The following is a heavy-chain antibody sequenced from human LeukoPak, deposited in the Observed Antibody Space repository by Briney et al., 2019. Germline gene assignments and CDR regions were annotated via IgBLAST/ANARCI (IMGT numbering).Heavy chain of an antibody. J-gene: IGHJ4*02. V-gene: IGHV4-59*08. CDR3: VRHFAPFRPGPHFDY. Sequence: SETLSLTCSVSGGSITNYYWSWIRQPPGRGLEWIGYIYYSGSTHYNPSLKSRVTISVDTSRNQFSLNLTSMTAADTAVYYCVRHFAPFRPGPHFDYWGQGSLVTVSS. CDR2: IYYSGST. CDR1: GGSITNYY.